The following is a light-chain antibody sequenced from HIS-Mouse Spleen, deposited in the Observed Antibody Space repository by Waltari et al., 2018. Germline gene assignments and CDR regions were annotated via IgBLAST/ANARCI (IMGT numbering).Light chain of an antibody. Sequence: QSALTQPASVSGSPGQSITISCTGTRRDVGRYNLVSWYQQHPGKAPKLMIDEGSKRPSGVSNRFSGSKSGNTASLTISGLQAEDEADYYCCSYAGSSTWVFGGGTKLTVL. CDR1: RRDVGRYNL. CDR2: EGS. V-gene: IGLV2-23*01. J-gene: IGLJ3*02. CDR3: CSYAGSSTWV.